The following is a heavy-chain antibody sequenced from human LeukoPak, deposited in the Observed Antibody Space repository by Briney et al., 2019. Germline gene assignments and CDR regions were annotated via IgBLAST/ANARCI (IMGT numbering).Heavy chain of an antibody. CDR1: GGSISSYY. J-gene: IGHJ4*02. CDR2: IYYSGST. CDR3: ARVFSDYGYYFDY. V-gene: IGHV4-59*12. D-gene: IGHD4-17*01. Sequence: SETLSLTCTVSGGSISSYYWSWIRQPPGKGLEWIGYIYYSGSTNYNPSLKSRVTMSVDTSKNQFSLKLSSVTAADTAVYYCARVFSDYGYYFDYWGQGTLVTVSS.